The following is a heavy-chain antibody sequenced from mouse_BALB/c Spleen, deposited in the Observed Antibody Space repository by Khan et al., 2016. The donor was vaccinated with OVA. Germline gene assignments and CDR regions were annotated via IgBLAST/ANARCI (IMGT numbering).Heavy chain of an antibody. D-gene: IGHD2-1*01. Sequence: QVQLKQSGPGLVAPSQSLSITCTVSGYSLTSYGIHWVRQPPGKGLEWLGVIRAGGSTNYNTALMSRLSTSTDNSKSQVSLKMHSLQIDDTGMYHFARNYGNYVVSFAVWGAGTTVTVSS. CDR1: GYSLTSYG. V-gene: IGHV2-9*02. CDR3: ARNYGNYVVSFAV. J-gene: IGHJ1*01. CDR2: IRAGGST.